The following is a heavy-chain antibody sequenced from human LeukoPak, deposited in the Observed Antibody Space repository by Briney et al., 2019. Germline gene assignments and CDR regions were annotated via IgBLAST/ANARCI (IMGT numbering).Heavy chain of an antibody. CDR2: ISGSGGST. Sequence: GGSLRLSCAASGFTFSTYGMNWVRQAPGKGLEWVSAISGSGGSTYYADSVKGRFTISRDNSKNTLYLQMNSLRAEDTAVYYCANSPHGSSWYGYYYYMDVWGKGTTVTISS. CDR3: ANSPHGSSWYGYYYYMDV. D-gene: IGHD6-13*01. V-gene: IGHV3-23*01. J-gene: IGHJ6*03. CDR1: GFTFSTYG.